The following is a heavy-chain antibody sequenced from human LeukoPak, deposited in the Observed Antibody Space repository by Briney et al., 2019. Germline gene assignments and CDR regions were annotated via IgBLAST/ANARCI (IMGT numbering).Heavy chain of an antibody. Sequence: ASVKVSCKASGYTFTSYGISWVRQAPGQGLEWMGWISAYNGNTNYAQKLQGSVTMTTDTSTSTAYMELRSLRSDDTAVYYCARGFTPVSYYYGSGSYYDAFDIWGQGTMVTVSS. CDR3: ARGFTPVSYYYGSGSYYDAFDI. CDR2: ISAYNGNT. V-gene: IGHV1-18*01. CDR1: GYTFTSYG. J-gene: IGHJ3*02. D-gene: IGHD3-10*01.